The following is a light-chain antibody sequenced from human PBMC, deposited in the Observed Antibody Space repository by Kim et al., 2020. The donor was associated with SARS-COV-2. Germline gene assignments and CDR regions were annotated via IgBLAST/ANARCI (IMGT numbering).Light chain of an antibody. CDR2: DVS. V-gene: IGKV1-5*01. CDR1: QSIGNW. CDR3: QQYNTFPHT. J-gene: IGKJ2*01. Sequence: ASAGDRVTITGRASQSIGNWLAWYQQQPGKAPKLLMYDVSRLHTGVPSRFGGSGSDTEFTLTISSLQPDDFASYYCQQYNTFPHTFGQGTKLEI.